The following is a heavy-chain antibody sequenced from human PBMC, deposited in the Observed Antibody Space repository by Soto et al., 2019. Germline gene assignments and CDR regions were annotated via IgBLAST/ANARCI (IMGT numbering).Heavy chain of an antibody. CDR1: GFTFSNFG. V-gene: IGHV3-21*01. Sequence: GGSLRLSCVASGFTFSNFGLNWVRQAPGKGLEWVSSISSSDKYIYYADSVKGRFTISRDNAKNSLSLQMNSLRADDTAVYYCARVFCRGDCYSPLDYWGQGILVTVSS. D-gene: IGHD2-21*02. CDR3: ARVFCRGDCYSPLDY. J-gene: IGHJ4*02. CDR2: ISSSDKYI.